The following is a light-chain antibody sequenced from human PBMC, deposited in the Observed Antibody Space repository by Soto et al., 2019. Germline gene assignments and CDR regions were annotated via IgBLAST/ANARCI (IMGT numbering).Light chain of an antibody. V-gene: IGLV2-11*01. Sequence: QSVLTQPASVSGSPGQSITISCTGTSGDVDSHYVAWYQQHPNKAPKLLLYDVSRRPSGVPDRFSGSKSGNTASLTISGLQAEDEADYFCCSYAGSYTYVFGAGTKVTVL. CDR2: DVS. CDR3: CSYAGSYTYV. CDR1: SGDVDSHY. J-gene: IGLJ1*01.